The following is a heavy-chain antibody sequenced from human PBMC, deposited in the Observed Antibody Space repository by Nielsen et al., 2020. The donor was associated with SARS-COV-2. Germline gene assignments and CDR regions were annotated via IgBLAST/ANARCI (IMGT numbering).Heavy chain of an antibody. CDR2: IGTAGDT. J-gene: IGHJ6*03. V-gene: IGHV3-13*01. CDR3: ARGGVRGVINYYMDV. Sequence: GSLKISCAASGFTFSSYDMHWVRQATGKGLECVSAIGTAGDTYYPGSVKGRFTISRENAKNSLYLQMNSLRAGDTAVYYCARGGVRGVINYYMDVWGKGTTVTVSS. D-gene: IGHD3-10*01. CDR1: GFTFSSYD.